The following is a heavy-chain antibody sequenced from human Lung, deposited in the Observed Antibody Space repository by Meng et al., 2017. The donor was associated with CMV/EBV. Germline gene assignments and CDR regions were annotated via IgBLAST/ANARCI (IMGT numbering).Heavy chain of an antibody. V-gene: IGHV3-30*02. CDR3: AKGLSNYDSWSGCDY. CDR2: IRYDGSNI. CDR1: GFSFGTYG. J-gene: IGHJ4*02. D-gene: IGHD3-3*01. Sequence: GESXKISCAASGFSFGTYGMHWVRQAPGKGLEWVSFIRYDGSNIYYVDSVKGRLFTSRDNSKNTLFLQMTSLRAEDTAVYYCAKGLSNYDSWSGCDYWGQGKLVNVCS.